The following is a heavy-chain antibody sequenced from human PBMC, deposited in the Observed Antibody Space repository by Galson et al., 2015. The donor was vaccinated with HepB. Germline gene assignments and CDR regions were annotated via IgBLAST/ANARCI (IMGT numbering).Heavy chain of an antibody. Sequence: SVKVSCKASGYTFTSYGISWVRQAPGQGLEWMGWISAYNGNTDYAQKLQGRVTMTTDTSTSTAYMELRSLRSDDTAVYYCARAATTLVHIGSDYWGQGTLVTVSS. J-gene: IGHJ4*02. D-gene: IGHD4/OR15-4a*01. CDR2: ISAYNGNT. CDR1: GYTFTSYG. V-gene: IGHV1-18*01. CDR3: ARAATTLVHIGSDY.